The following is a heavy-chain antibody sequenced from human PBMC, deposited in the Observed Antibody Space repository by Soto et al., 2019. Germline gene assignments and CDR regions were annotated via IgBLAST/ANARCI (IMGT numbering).Heavy chain of an antibody. CDR1: GFTFSSYA. CDR3: AKDRRQLVSGGTLDY. V-gene: IGHV3-23*01. J-gene: IGHJ4*02. D-gene: IGHD6-13*01. Sequence: GGSLRLSCAASGFTFSSYAMSWVRQAPGKGLEWVSAISGSGGSTYYADSVKGRFTISRDNSKNTLYLQMNSLRAEDTAVYYCAKDRRQLVSGGTLDYWGQGTLVTVSS. CDR2: ISGSGGST.